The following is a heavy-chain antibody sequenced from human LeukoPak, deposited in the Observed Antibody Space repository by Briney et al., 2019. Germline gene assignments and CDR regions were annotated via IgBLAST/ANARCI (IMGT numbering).Heavy chain of an antibody. Sequence: PSETLSLTCTVSGDSISSSNYRWGWIRQPPGKGLEWIGRIYTSGSTNYNPSLKSRVTMSVDTSKNQFSLKLSSVTAADTAVYYCARDSGRDWDLDYWGQGTLVTVSS. D-gene: IGHD1-26*01. CDR2: IYTSGST. J-gene: IGHJ4*02. V-gene: IGHV4-39*07. CDR3: ARDSGRDWDLDY. CDR1: GDSISSSNYR.